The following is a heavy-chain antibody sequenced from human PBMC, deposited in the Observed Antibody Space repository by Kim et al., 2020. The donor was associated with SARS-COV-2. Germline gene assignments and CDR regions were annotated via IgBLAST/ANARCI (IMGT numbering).Heavy chain of an antibody. Sequence: KNYVNTGKGRCTISRDNAKSSLYLQMNILRAEDTAVYCCARGNYYYGMDVWGQGTTVTVSS. V-gene: IGHV3-7*01. CDR3: ARGNYYYGMDV. J-gene: IGHJ6*02. CDR2: K.